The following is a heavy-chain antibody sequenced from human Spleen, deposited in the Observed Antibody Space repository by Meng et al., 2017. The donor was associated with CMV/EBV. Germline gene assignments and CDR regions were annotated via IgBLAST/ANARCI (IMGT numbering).Heavy chain of an antibody. CDR3: AKDIYSGSGWNYFDY. CDR2: ISGGGGRT. CDR1: GFTLGSFA. J-gene: IGHJ4*02. Sequence: GGSLRLSCAASGFTLGSFAMGWVRQSPRKGLEWVASISGGGGRTYYSDSVKGRFTISRDNAKNTVYLQMNSLRAEDTALYYCAKDIYSGSGWNYFDYWGQGSLVTVSS. V-gene: IGHV3-23*01. D-gene: IGHD6-19*01.